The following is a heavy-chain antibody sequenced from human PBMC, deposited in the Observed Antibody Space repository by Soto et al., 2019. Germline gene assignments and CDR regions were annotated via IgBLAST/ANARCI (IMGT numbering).Heavy chain of an antibody. V-gene: IGHV3-72*01. Sequence: EVQLVESGGGLVQPGGSLRLSCEGSGFTFSGHYMDWVRQAPGKGLEWLGRIRNKPNGHTTAYAASVKGRFTIARDDSKNLVYLQMNSLKSEDTALYYGSTTVITAPHFEYWGQGTLVAVSS. CDR1: GFTFSGHY. CDR3: STTVITAPHFEY. CDR2: IRNKPNGHTT. D-gene: IGHD2-21*02. J-gene: IGHJ4*02.